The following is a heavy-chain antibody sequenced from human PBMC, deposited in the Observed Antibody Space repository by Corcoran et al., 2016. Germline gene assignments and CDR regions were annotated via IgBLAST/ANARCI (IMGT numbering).Heavy chain of an antibody. V-gene: IGHV1-46*01. J-gene: IGHJ3*02. CDR2: INPSGGST. CDR3: ARERVDTAICDAFDI. D-gene: IGHD5-18*01. Sequence: QVQLVQSGAEVKKPGASVKVSCKASGYTFTSYYMHWVRQAPGQGLEWMGIINPSGGSTSYAQKFQGRVTMTRDTSTSTVYMELSSLRSEDTAVYYCARERVDTAICDAFDIWGQGTMVTVSS. CDR1: GYTFTSYY.